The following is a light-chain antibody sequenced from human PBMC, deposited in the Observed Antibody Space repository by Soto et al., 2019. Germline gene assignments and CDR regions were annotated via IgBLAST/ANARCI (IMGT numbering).Light chain of an antibody. Sequence: QSALTQPASVSWSPGQSITISCTGTSSDVGGYNYVSWYQQHPGKAPKLMIYDVSNRPSGVSNRFSGSKSGNTASLTISGLQAEDEADYYCSSYTGSSTFYVFGTGTRVTAL. CDR2: DVS. V-gene: IGLV2-14*01. CDR1: SSDVGGYNY. J-gene: IGLJ1*01. CDR3: SSYTGSSTFYV.